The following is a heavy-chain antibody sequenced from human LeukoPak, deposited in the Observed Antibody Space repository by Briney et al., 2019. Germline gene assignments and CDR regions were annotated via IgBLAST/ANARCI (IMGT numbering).Heavy chain of an antibody. CDR2: IGADGTDI. Sequence: PGGSLRLSCTASGFAFSTYFMHWVRQAPGKGLEYVSSIGADGTDIYCANSVNGRFTISRDNSKNTLYLQMGSLRPEDMAIYYCARELPSSGYFDYWGQGTLVTVSS. CDR3: ARELPSSGYFDY. D-gene: IGHD3-22*01. CDR1: GFAFSTYF. V-gene: IGHV3-64*01. J-gene: IGHJ4*02.